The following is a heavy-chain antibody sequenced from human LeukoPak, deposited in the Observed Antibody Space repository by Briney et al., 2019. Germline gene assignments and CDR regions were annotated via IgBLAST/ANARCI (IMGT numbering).Heavy chain of an antibody. CDR1: GFTFNTYA. D-gene: IGHD2-8*02. J-gene: IGHJ5*02. V-gene: IGHV3-23*05. CDR3: AKDVWWSVS. Sequence: GGSLRLSCAASGFTFNTYAMGWVRQAPGKGLEWVSSISSTGSSTYYADSVNGRFTISRDNSKNTVYLQMNSLRVEDSAIYYCAKDVWWSVSWGQGTLVTVSS. CDR2: ISSTGSST.